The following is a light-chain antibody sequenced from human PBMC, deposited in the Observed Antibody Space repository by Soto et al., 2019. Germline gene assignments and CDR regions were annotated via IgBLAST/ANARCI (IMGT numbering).Light chain of an antibody. Sequence: DIQLTQSPSFLSASVGDIVPITCRASQGISSYLAWYQQKPGKAPKLLIYAASTLQSGVPSRFSGSGSGTEFTLTISSLQPEDCATYYCQQLKSYPQTFGQGTRLEIK. CDR3: QQLKSYPQT. J-gene: IGKJ5*01. CDR1: QGISSY. V-gene: IGKV1-9*01. CDR2: AAS.